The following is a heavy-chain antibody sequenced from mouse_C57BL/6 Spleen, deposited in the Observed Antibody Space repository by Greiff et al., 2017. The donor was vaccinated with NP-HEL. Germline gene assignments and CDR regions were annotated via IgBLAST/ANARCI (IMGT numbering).Heavy chain of an antibody. J-gene: IGHJ3*01. Sequence: EVKLMESGGGLVKPGGSLKLSCAASGFTFSDYGMHWVRQAPEKGLEWVAYISSGSSTIYYADTVKGRFTISRDNAKNTLFLQMTSLRSEDTAMYYCAKGWGYAYWGQGTLVTVSA. CDR1: GFTFSDYG. D-gene: IGHD3-1*01. V-gene: IGHV5-17*01. CDR2: ISSGSSTI. CDR3: AKGWGYAY.